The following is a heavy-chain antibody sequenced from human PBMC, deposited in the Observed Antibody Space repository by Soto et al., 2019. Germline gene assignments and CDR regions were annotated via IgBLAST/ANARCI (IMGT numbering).Heavy chain of an antibody. J-gene: IGHJ4*02. D-gene: IGHD3-22*01. V-gene: IGHV3-23*01. CDR2: ISGSGADT. CDR1: GFTFSNYA. Sequence: GGSLRLSCAASGFTFSNYAMTWVRQAPGKGLEWVSTISGSGADTYYADSVKGRFTISRDNSENTLYLQLNSLRAEDTALYYCASYFYDTSGYNHIGPRHIDYSGQATLVTVSS. CDR3: ASYFYDTSGYNHIGPRHIDY.